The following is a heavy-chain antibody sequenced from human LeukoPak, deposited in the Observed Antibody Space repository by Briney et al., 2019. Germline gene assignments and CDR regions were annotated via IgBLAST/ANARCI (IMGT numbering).Heavy chain of an antibody. V-gene: IGHV1-69*13. J-gene: IGHJ4*02. D-gene: IGHD3-10*01. CDR3: ATTGRLAWFGGQYDY. CDR2: IIPIFGTA. CDR1: GGTFSSYA. Sequence: ASVKVSCKASGGTFSSYAISWVRQAPGQGLEWMGGIIPIFGTANYAQKFLGRVTITADASTSTAYMELSSLTSEDTAVYYCATTGRLAWFGGQYDYWGQGTLVAVSS.